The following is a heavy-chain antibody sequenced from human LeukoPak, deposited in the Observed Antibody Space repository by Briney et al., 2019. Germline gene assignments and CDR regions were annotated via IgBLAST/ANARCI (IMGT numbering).Heavy chain of an antibody. CDR1: GYTFTCYY. Sequence: ASVKVSCKASGYTFTCYYMHWVREAPGQGLEWMGIINPSGGSTSYAQKFQGRVTMTRDTSTSTVYMELSSLRSEDTAVYYCASGGDSSVESTYYFDYWGQGTLVTVSS. CDR2: INPSGGST. CDR3: ASGGDSSVESTYYFDY. J-gene: IGHJ4*02. V-gene: IGHV1-46*01. D-gene: IGHD3-22*01.